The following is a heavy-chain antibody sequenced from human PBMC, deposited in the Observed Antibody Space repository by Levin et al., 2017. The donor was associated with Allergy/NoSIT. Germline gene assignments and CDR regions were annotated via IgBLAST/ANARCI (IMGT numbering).Heavy chain of an antibody. CDR2: IWDDGRKK. D-gene: IGHD6-19*01. CDR3: AKDVYGSGWYPLGNDAFEM. Sequence: GESLKISCAASGFTFSSYGMHWVRQAPGKGLEWVAVIWDDGRKKFYADSVKGRFTISRDNSKNTLDLQMNSLRAEDTAVYYCAKDVYGSGWYPLGNDAFEMWGQGTKVSVSS. CDR1: GFTFSSYG. J-gene: IGHJ3*02. V-gene: IGHV3-30*02.